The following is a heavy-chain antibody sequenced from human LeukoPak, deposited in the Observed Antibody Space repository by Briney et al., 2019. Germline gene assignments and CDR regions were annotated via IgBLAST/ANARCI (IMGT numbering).Heavy chain of an antibody. V-gene: IGHV1-18*03. CDR3: ARDENGADIVVVPAAVPYGMDV. D-gene: IGHD2-2*01. CDR2: ISAYNGNT. J-gene: IGHJ6*02. Sequence: ASVKVSCKASGYTSTSYGISWVRQAPGQGLEWMGWISAYNGNTNYAQKPQGRVTMTTDTSTSTAYMELRSLRSDDMAVYYCARDENGADIVVVPAAVPYGMDVWGQGTTVTVSS. CDR1: GYTSTSYG.